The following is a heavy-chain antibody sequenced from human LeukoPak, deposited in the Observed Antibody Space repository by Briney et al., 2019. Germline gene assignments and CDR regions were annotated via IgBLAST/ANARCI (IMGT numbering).Heavy chain of an antibody. V-gene: IGHV3-30*02. D-gene: IGHD2-15*01. J-gene: IGHJ3*02. Sequence: GGSLRLSCAASGFTFSISGMHWVRQAPGEGLEWVAFIGRDGNTKYYADSVKGRFTISGDSSYNTAFLQMNSLRPQDTAIYYCAKDGGWTFDIWGQGTMVTVSS. CDR2: IGRDGNTK. CDR1: GFTFSISG. CDR3: AKDGGWTFDI.